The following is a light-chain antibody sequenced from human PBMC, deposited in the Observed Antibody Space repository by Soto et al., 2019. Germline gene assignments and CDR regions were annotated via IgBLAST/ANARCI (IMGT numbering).Light chain of an antibody. Sequence: QPVLTQPPSVSGAPGQRVTISCTGSSSNIGAGYDVHWYQQLPGTAPKLLIYGNSNRPSGVPDRFSGSKSGTSASLAITGLQAEDEADYYCQSYDSSLSVPDVVFGGGTKLTVL. V-gene: IGLV1-40*01. CDR3: QSYDSSLSVPDVV. J-gene: IGLJ2*01. CDR1: SSNIGAGYD. CDR2: GNS.